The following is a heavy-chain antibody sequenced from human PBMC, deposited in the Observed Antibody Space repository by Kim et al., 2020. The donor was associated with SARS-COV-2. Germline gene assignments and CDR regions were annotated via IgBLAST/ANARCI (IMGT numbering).Heavy chain of an antibody. CDR3: ARDFTVVTPNNFDY. Sequence: GGFLRLSCAASGFTFSSYSMNWVRQAPGKGLEWVSYISGSSSTIYYADSVKGRFTISRDNAKNTLYLQMNSLRDEDTAVYYCARDFTVVTPNNFDYWGQGTLGTVSS. CDR1: GFTFSSYS. J-gene: IGHJ4*02. CDR2: ISGSSSTI. V-gene: IGHV3-48*02. D-gene: IGHD2-21*02.